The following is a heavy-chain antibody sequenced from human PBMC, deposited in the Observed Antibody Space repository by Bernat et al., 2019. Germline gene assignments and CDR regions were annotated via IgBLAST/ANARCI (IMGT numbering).Heavy chain of an antibody. V-gene: IGHV3-33*01. D-gene: IGHD5-12*01. CDR3: ARDKDGGYAFDY. Sequence: QVQLVESGGGVVQPGRSLRLSCAASGFTFSSYGMHWVRQAPGKGLEWVAVIWYDGSNKYYADSVKGRFTISRDNSKNTLYLQMNSLRAEDTAVYYCARDKDGGYAFDYWGQGTLVTVSS. CDR1: GFTFSSYG. CDR2: IWYDGSNK. J-gene: IGHJ4*02.